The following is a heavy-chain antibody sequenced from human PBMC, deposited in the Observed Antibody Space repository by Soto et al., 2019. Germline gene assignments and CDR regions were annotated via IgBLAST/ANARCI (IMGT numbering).Heavy chain of an antibody. Sequence: EASVKVSCKASGGTFSSYAISWVRQAPGQGLEWMGGIIPIFGTANYAQKFQGRVTITADESTSTAYMELSSLRSEDTAVYYCAREAPKLTPVPAAISTWVYYGMDVWGQGTTVTVSS. D-gene: IGHD2-2*02. V-gene: IGHV1-69*13. CDR1: GGTFSSYA. CDR2: IIPIFGTA. J-gene: IGHJ6*02. CDR3: AREAPKLTPVPAAISTWVYYGMDV.